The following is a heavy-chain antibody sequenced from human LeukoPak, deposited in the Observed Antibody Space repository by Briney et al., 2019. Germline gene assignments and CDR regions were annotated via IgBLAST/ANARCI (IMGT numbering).Heavy chain of an antibody. Sequence: PSETLSLTCTVSGGSLSNHYWSWIRQPPGKGLEWIGHIYGSGSTTYNPSLKSRVTMSVDTSKNQFSLNLSSVTAADTAVYYCARGRIGGPKAPFDYWGQGTLVTVSS. CDR3: ARGRIGGPKAPFDY. CDR2: IYGSGST. CDR1: GGSLSNHY. J-gene: IGHJ4*02. V-gene: IGHV4-59*11. D-gene: IGHD3-16*01.